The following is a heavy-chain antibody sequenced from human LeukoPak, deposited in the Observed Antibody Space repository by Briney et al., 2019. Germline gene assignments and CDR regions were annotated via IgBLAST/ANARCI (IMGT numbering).Heavy chain of an antibody. D-gene: IGHD2-15*01. CDR2: ISNSGGDT. CDR1: GFTFSSYA. J-gene: IGHJ1*01. V-gene: IGHV3-23*01. Sequence: GGSLRLSCAASGFTFSSYAMSWVRQAPGKGLEWVAAISNSGGDTFYSDSGKGRFTIARDDSKNTLYLQMNSLRVDDTAVYYCAQQLGYCSGGTCYFTYWGQGTLVTVSS. CDR3: AQQLGYCSGGTCYFTY.